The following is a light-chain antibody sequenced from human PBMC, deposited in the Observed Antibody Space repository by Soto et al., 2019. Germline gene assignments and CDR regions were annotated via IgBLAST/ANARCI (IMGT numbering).Light chain of an antibody. Sequence: DIQMTQSPSSLSASVGDRVTITCRASQSISTHLSWYQQKPGKAPKLLIYAASSLQSGVPSRFSGSGSGTDFTLTIPGLQPEDLATYYCQQTYTTPWTFGQGTKGDIK. V-gene: IGKV1-39*01. CDR3: QQTYTTPWT. J-gene: IGKJ1*01. CDR1: QSISTH. CDR2: AAS.